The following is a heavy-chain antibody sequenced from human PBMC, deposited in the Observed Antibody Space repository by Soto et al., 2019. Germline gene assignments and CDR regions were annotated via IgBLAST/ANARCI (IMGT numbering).Heavy chain of an antibody. Sequence: GGSLRLSCAASGFTFSSYAMSWVRQAPGKGLEWVSAISGSGGGTYYADSVKGRFTISRDNSKNTLYLQMNSLRAEDTAVYYCAKESIAADYYGMDVWGQGTTVTVSS. CDR3: AKESIAADYYGMDV. CDR2: ISGSGGGT. V-gene: IGHV3-23*01. CDR1: GFTFSSYA. J-gene: IGHJ6*02.